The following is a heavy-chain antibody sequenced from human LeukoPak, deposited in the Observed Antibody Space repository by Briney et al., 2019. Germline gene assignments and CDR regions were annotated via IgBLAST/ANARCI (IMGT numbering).Heavy chain of an antibody. V-gene: IGHV3-48*01. CDR1: GFTFSSYS. Sequence: GGSLRLSCAASGFTFSSYSMNWVRQAPGKGLEWVSYISSSSSTIYYADSVKGRFTISRDNAKNSLYLQMNSLRAEDTAVYYCARDNSDDYVWGSAYRTWGQGTLVTVSS. J-gene: IGHJ4*02. CDR3: ARDNSDDYVWGSAYRT. D-gene: IGHD3-16*01. CDR2: ISSSSSTI.